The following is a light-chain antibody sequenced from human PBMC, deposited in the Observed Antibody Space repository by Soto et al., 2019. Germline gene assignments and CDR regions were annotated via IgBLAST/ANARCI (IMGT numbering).Light chain of an antibody. Sequence: DIQMTQSPSSLSASVGDRVTITCRASQSISSYLNWYQQKPGKAPKLLIYAAYSLASGVPSRFSGSGSGTDFILTISSLRPEDFATYYCQQSYSIPWTFGQGTEVESK. J-gene: IGKJ1*01. CDR2: AAY. CDR1: QSISSY. CDR3: QQSYSIPWT. V-gene: IGKV1-39*01.